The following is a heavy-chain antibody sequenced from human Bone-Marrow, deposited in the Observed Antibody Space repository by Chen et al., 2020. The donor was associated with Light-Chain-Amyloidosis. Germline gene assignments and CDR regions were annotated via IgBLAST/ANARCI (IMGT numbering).Heavy chain of an antibody. J-gene: IGHJ2*01. V-gene: IGHV3-20*04. CDR1: GFTFDDYG. CDR2: INWNGGRT. Sequence: EVKLVGSGGRVVRPRGSLGRSCAASGFTFDDYGMSWVRQAPGKGLEWVSGINWNGGRTGYADFVKGRFTISRDNAKNSLDLQMNTLSPEDTALYYCAREAGVGITYYFDLWGPGTLVTVSS. CDR3: AREAGVGITYYFDL. D-gene: IGHD3-3*01.